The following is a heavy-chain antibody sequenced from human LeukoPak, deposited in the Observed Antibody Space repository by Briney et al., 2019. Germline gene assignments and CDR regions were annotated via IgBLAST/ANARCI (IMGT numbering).Heavy chain of an antibody. V-gene: IGHV1-46*01. CDR1: GGTFSSYA. CDR3: ARSGGELPGDY. D-gene: IGHD2-21*01. J-gene: IGHJ4*02. Sequence: ASVKVSCKASGGTFSSYAISWVRQAPGQGLEWMGIINPSGGSTSYAQKFQGRVTMTRDMSTSTVYMELSSLRSEDTAVYYCARSGGELPGDYWGQGTLVTVSS. CDR2: INPSGGST.